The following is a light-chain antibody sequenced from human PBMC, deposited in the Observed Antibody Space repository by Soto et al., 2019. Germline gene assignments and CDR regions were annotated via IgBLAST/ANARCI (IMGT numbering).Light chain of an antibody. Sequence: QSALTQPPSASGSPGQSVTMSCTGTSSDVGGYDYVSWYQQRPGKAPKLLIHEVTKRPSGVPDRFSGSKSGNTASLTVSGLQAEDEADYYCSSYAGRTLYVFGTGTKVTV. V-gene: IGLV2-8*01. CDR2: EVT. CDR1: SSDVGGYDY. J-gene: IGLJ1*01. CDR3: SSYAGRTLYV.